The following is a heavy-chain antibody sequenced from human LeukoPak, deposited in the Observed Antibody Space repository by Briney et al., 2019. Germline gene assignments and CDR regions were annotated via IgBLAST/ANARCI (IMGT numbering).Heavy chain of an antibody. CDR3: ARADLRGDAFDI. CDR1: AYSFTSHY. D-gene: IGHD3-16*01. CDR2: LNPSGSST. J-gene: IGHJ3*02. Sequence: ASVKVSCKASAYSFTSHYMHWVRQAPGQGLEWMGLLNPSGSSTLYAQKFQGRVTITADESTSTAYMELSSLRSEDTAVYYCARADLRGDAFDIWGQGTMVTVSS. V-gene: IGHV1-46*01.